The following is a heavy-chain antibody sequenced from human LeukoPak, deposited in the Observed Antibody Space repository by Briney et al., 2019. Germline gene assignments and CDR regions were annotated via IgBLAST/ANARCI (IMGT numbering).Heavy chain of an antibody. Sequence: GGSLRLSCAASGFTFSGFGMHWVRQAPGKGLEWVAFIRYDGSNKYYADSVKGRFTISRDNSKNTLYLQMNSLRAEDTAVYYCARDPGAYSSSPIDYWGQGTLVTVSS. CDR1: GFTFSGFG. CDR2: IRYDGSNK. J-gene: IGHJ4*02. CDR3: ARDPGAYSSSPIDY. V-gene: IGHV3-30*02. D-gene: IGHD6-6*01.